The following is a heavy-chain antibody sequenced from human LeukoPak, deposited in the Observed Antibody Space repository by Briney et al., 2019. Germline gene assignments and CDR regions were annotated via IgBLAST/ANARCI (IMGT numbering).Heavy chain of an antibody. D-gene: IGHD3-22*01. J-gene: IGHJ4*02. Sequence: PSETLSLTCTVSGGSIGIDDYYWTWIRQPPGKGLEWIGYIYHRGTTYYNPSLKSRVTISVDTSKNQFSLKLSSVTAADTAVYYCARGHDNDRLFDYWGQGTLVTVSS. CDR2: IYHRGTT. CDR3: ARGHDNDRLFDY. V-gene: IGHV4-30-2*01. CDR1: GGSIGIDDYY.